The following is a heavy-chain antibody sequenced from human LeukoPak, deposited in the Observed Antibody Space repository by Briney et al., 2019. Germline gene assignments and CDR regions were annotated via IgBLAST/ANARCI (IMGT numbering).Heavy chain of an antibody. CDR2: ISSSSSTI. V-gene: IGHV3-48*01. CDR1: GFTFSSYS. J-gene: IGHJ6*03. Sequence: GGSLRLSCAASGFTFSSYSMNWVRQAPGKGLEWVSYISSSSSTIYYADSVKGRFTISRDNSKNTLYLQMNSLRAEDTAVYYCARTDRTYYYYYYMDVWGKGTTVTVSS. CDR3: ARTDRTYYYYYYMDV.